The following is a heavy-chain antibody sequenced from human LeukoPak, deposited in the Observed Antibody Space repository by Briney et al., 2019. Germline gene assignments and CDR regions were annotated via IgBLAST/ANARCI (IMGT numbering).Heavy chain of an antibody. V-gene: IGHV4-34*01. Sequence: SETLSLTCAVYGGSFSGYYWTWIRQTPEKGLEWIGEMNPSGSTNYNPSLKSRVTISVDTSKNQFSLKLSSVTAADTAVYYCERDGSFDYYDSSGYYFDYWGQGTLVTVSS. CDR1: GGSFSGYY. J-gene: IGHJ4*02. CDR3: ERDGSFDYYDSSGYYFDY. CDR2: MNPSGST. D-gene: IGHD3-22*01.